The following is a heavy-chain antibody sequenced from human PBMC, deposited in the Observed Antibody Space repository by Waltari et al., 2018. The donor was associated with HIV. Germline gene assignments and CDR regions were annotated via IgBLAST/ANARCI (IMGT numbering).Heavy chain of an antibody. CDR3: ARGPLYNWFDP. Sequence: EVQLVESGGGLVQPGRYLRLSCEASGFTFDDYGMHWVRQAPGKGLEWVSIISWNSSQVRYADSVEGRFTISRDNAKNSLYLQMNSLRPEDTAFYYCARGPLYNWFDPWGQGTLVTVSS. D-gene: IGHD3-10*01. J-gene: IGHJ5*02. CDR1: GFTFDDYG. V-gene: IGHV3-9*01. CDR2: ISWNSSQV.